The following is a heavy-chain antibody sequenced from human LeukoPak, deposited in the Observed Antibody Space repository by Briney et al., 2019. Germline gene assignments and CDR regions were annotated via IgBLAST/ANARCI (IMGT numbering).Heavy chain of an antibody. D-gene: IGHD3-10*01. V-gene: IGHV1-69*13. CDR3: ATSRITMVRGLGN. CDR1: GGTFSRYA. J-gene: IGHJ4*02. CDR2: IIPIFGTA. Sequence: SVKVSCKASGGTFSRYAISWVRQAPGQGLEWMGGIIPIFGTANYAQKFQGRVTITADESTSTAYMELSSLRSEDTAVYYCATSRITMVRGLGNWGQGTLVTVSS.